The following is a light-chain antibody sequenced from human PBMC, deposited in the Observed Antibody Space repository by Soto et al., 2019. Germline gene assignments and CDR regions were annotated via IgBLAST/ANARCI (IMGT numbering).Light chain of an antibody. CDR3: SSYTGNNNLI. Sequence: QSALTQPPSASGSPGQSVTISFTGTSSDIGDYNYVSWYQQLPGKAPKLIIYEVTKRPSGVPDRFTGSKSGNTASLTVSGLQAEDEGDYHCSSYTGNNNLIFGGGTKLTVL. J-gene: IGLJ2*01. V-gene: IGLV2-8*01. CDR1: SSDIGDYNY. CDR2: EVT.